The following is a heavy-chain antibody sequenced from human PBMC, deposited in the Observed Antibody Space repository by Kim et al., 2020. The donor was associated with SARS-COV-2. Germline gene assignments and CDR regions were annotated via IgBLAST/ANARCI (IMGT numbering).Heavy chain of an antibody. CDR3: ARRGKVVPAASRYYYYGMDV. Sequence: SETLSLTCTVSGGSISSSSYYWGWIRQPPGKGLEWIGSIYYSGSTYYNPSLKSRVTISVDTSKNQFSLKLSSVTAADTAVYYCARRGKVVPAASRYYYYGMDVWGQGTTVTVSS. CDR1: GGSISSSSYY. V-gene: IGHV4-39*01. J-gene: IGHJ6*02. CDR2: IYYSGST. D-gene: IGHD2-2*01.